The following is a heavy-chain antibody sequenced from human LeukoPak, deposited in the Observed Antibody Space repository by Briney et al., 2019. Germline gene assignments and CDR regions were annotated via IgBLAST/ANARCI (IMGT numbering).Heavy chain of an antibody. CDR3: ARQGTYYYDSTKFTFDS. V-gene: IGHV4-39*01. CDR1: GDSIATGIHC. CDR2: VVYTGNT. J-gene: IGHJ4*02. D-gene: IGHD3-22*01. Sequence: SETLSLTCTVSGDSIATGIHCWGWIRQPPGKGLEWIGRVVYTGNTYYNPSLQSRITISVDTSKNQVSLKVTSVTATDTALYYCARQGTYYYDSTKFTFDSWGQGTLVTVSS.